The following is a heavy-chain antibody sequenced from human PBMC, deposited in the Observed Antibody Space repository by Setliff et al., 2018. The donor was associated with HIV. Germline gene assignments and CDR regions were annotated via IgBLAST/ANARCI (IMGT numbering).Heavy chain of an antibody. CDR2: IGRTPGTI. V-gene: IGHV3-23*01. D-gene: IGHD3-3*01. J-gene: IGHJ4*02. CDR3: GIRISISVIWTFDY. Sequence: GGSLRLSCEASGFTFNNHAMTWVRQALGKGLEWVSAIGRTPGTIYYADSVKGRFAISRDNSMNTLSLQMNSLRAEDTAVYYCGIRISISVIWTFDYWGQGMLVTVSS. CDR1: GFTFNNHA.